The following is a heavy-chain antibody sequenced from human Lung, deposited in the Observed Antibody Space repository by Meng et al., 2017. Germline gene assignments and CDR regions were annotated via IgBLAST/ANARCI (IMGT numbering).Heavy chain of an antibody. J-gene: IGHJ4*02. CDR2: TYYRSKRYN. CDR1: ADSDSSNSAA. CDR3: ARSQQWLDS. Sequence: VYLQQSGPGLVKRSQTLSLTCAISADSDSSNSAAWNWIRQSPSSGLEWLGRTYYRSKRYNGYAVSVRSLITINPDTSKNQFSLQLNSVTPEDTAVYYCARSQQWLDSWGQGTLVTVSS. D-gene: IGHD6-19*01. V-gene: IGHV6-1*01.